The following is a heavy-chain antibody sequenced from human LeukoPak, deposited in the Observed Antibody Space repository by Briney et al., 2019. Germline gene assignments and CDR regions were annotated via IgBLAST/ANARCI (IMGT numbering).Heavy chain of an antibody. Sequence: SVKVSCKASGGTFSSYAISWVRQAPGQGLEWMGGIIPIFGTANYAQKFQGRVTITADESTSTAYMELSSLRSEDTAVYYCARNPHVDTAMVILPFWDYWGQGTLVTVSS. V-gene: IGHV1-69*13. J-gene: IGHJ4*02. CDR2: IIPIFGTA. CDR3: ARNPHVDTAMVILPFWDY. CDR1: GGTFSSYA. D-gene: IGHD5-18*01.